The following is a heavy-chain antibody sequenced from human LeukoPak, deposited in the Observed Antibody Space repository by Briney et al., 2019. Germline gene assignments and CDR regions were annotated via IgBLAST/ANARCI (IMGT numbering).Heavy chain of an antibody. V-gene: IGHV3-21*01. Sequence: GGSLRLSCAASGFTFSSYSMNWVRQAPGKGLEWVSSISSSSSYIYYADSVKGRFTISRDNAKNSLYLQMNSLRAEDTAVYYCARADRLGAALLASFDCWGQGTLVTVSS. D-gene: IGHD3-16*01. CDR3: ARADRLGAALLASFDC. J-gene: IGHJ4*02. CDR2: ISSSSSYI. CDR1: GFTFSSYS.